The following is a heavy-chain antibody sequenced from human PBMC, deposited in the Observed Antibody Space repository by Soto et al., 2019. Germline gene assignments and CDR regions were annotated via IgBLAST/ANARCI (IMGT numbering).Heavy chain of an antibody. CDR3: ARDLWSGYIYYGMDV. J-gene: IGHJ6*02. CDR2: ISSSGSTI. Sequence: LSLTCGVYGGSFSGYYWSWIRQAPGKGLEWVSYISSSGSTIYYADSVKGRFTISRDNAKNSLYLQMNSLRAEDTAVYYCARDLWSGYIYYGMDVWGQGTTVTVSS. D-gene: IGHD3-3*01. V-gene: IGHV3-11*01. CDR1: GGSFSGYY.